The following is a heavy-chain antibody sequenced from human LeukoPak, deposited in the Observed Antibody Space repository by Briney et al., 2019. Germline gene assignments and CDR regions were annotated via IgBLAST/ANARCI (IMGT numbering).Heavy chain of an antibody. V-gene: IGHV1-2*02. CDR3: ARDLVRGVIIGY. D-gene: IGHD3-10*01. J-gene: IGHJ4*02. CDR2: INPNSGGT. Sequence: GSSVKVSCKASGYTFTGYYMHWVRQAPGQGLEWMGWINPNSGGTNYAQKFQGRVTMTRDTSISTAYMELSRLRSDDTAVYYCARDLVRGVIIGYWGQGTLVTVAS. CDR1: GYTFTGYY.